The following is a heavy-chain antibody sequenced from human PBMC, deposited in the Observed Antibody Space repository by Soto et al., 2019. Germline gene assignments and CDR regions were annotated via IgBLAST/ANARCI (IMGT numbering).Heavy chain of an antibody. CDR2: INESGST. J-gene: IGHJ4*02. CDR1: GQSFSGHS. CDR3: ARGSGIVALPGELEDVKYDY. D-gene: IGHD1-1*01. V-gene: IGHV4-34*01. Sequence: QVQLQQWGAGLVKPSETLSLSCAVYGQSFSGHSWAWIRQPPGKGLEWIGEINESGSTYYNPSLKSRVTISTGTFKNQFSLKLSSVSVADTAAYFCARGSGIVALPGELEDVKYDYWGQGTLVNVSS.